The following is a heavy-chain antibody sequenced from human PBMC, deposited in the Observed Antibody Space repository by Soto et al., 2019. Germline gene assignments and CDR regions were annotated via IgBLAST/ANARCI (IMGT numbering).Heavy chain of an antibody. CDR2: IDHSGYT. V-gene: IGHV4-34*01. CDR3: ARVRDWFDP. J-gene: IGHJ5*02. CDR1: GGSFSGYY. Sequence: SETLSLTCAVYGGSFSGYYWNWIRQPPGKGLEWIGEIDHSGYTNYNPSLKSRVTISVDTSKNQFSLRLTSVTAADTAVYYCARVRDWFDPWGQGTMVTVSS. D-gene: IGHD3-3*01.